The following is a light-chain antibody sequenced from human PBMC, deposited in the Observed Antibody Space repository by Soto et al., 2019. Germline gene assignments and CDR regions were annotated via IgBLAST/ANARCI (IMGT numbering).Light chain of an antibody. CDR3: CLSPGGLNWL. CDR1: GSDVGDSSH. Sequence: QSALTQPRSVSGSPGQSVTISCTATGSDVGDSSHVSWYQLHPGKAPKLMIYEVNNRPSGVPDRFSGSKSGSTASLTISGRHAEYEAAYYCCLSPGGLNWLFGGGIKLTVL. CDR2: EVN. J-gene: IGLJ3*02. V-gene: IGLV2-11*01.